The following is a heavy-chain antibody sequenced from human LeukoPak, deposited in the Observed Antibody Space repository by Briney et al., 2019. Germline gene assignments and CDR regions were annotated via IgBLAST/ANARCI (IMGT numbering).Heavy chain of an antibody. J-gene: IGHJ4*02. CDR2: IIPIFGTA. V-gene: IGHV1-69*01. CDR1: GGTFSSYA. Sequence: GASVKVSCKASGGTFSSYAISWARQAPGQELEWMGGIIPIFGTANYAQKFQGRVTITADESTSTAYMELSSLRSEDTAVYYCARDPTYYDFWSGYPYFDYWGQGTLVTVSS. CDR3: ARDPTYYDFWSGYPYFDY. D-gene: IGHD3-3*01.